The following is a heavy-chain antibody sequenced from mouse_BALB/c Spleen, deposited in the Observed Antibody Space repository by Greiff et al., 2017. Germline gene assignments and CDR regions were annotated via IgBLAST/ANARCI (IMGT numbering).Heavy chain of an antibody. V-gene: IGHV2-9*02. CDR2: IWAGGST. D-gene: IGHD2-3*01. CDR1: GFSLTSYG. J-gene: IGHJ3*01. CDR3: ARDGGYSLAY. Sequence: VQLQQSGPGLVAPSQSLSITCTVSGFSLTSYGVHWVRQPPGKGLEWLGVIWAGGSTNYNSALMSRLSISKDNSKSQVFLKMNSLQTDDTAMYYCARDGGYSLAYWGQGTLVTVSA.